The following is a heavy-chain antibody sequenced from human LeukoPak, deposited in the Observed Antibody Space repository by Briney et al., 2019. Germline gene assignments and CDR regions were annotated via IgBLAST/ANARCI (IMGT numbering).Heavy chain of an antibody. Sequence: ASVKVSCKASGYTFTGYYMHWVRQAPGQGLEWMGWINPNSGGTNYAQKFQGRVTMTRDTSISTAYMELSRLRSDDTAVYYCARGVAATMVPRWFDPWGQGTLVTVSS. CDR3: ARGVAATMVPRWFDP. J-gene: IGHJ5*02. CDR2: INPNSGGT. CDR1: GYTFTGYY. D-gene: IGHD2-15*01. V-gene: IGHV1-2*02.